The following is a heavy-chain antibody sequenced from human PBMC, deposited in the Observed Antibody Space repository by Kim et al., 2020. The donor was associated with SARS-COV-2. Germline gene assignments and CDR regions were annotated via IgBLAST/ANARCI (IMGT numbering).Heavy chain of an antibody. CDR1: GFTVSSNY. V-gene: IGHV3-66*01. D-gene: IGHD3-22*01. Sequence: GGSLRLSCAASGFTVSSNYMSWVRQAPGKGLEWVSLIYSGGITYYEDSVKGRFTISRDNSKNTLYLQMNSLRAEDTAVYFCARDYYDSSGYYYSDYWGQGTLVTVSS. CDR2: IYSGGIT. J-gene: IGHJ4*02. CDR3: ARDYYDSSGYYYSDY.